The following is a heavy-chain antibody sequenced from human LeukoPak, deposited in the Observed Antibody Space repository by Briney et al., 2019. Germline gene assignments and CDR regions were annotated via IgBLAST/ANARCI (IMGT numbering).Heavy chain of an antibody. Sequence: SSETLSLTCTVSGGSISSGGYYWSWIRQPPGKGLEWIGYIYHSGSTYYNPSLKSRVTISVDRSKNQFSLKLSSVTAADTAVYYCARGGVMLDYWGQGTLVTVSS. J-gene: IGHJ4*02. CDR1: GGSISSGGYY. D-gene: IGHD2-8*01. V-gene: IGHV4-30-2*01. CDR2: IYHSGST. CDR3: ARGGVMLDY.